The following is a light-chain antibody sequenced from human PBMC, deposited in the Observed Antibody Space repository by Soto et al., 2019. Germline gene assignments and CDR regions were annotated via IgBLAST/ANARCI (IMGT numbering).Light chain of an antibody. Sequence: DIQMTQSPSSLSASVGDRVTITCRASQSISSYLNWYQQKPGKAPKLLIYAASSLQSGVPSRFSGSGSGTDLNLKISSMQPEDFATYYCLQHNSYPLTFGGGTKVDIK. CDR1: QSISSY. V-gene: IGKV1-17*01. CDR3: LQHNSYPLT. J-gene: IGKJ4*01. CDR2: AAS.